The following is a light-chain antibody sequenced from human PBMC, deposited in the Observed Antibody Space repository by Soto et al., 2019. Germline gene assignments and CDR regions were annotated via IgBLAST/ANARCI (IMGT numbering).Light chain of an antibody. Sequence: QSAPTQPASVSGSPGQSITISCTGNSSDVGYHNYVSWYRQHPGKAPRLMIYEVNNRPSGVSNRFSGSKSGNTASLTISGLQAEDEADYYCSSCTSSNTLLYVFGTGTKLTVL. CDR1: SSDVGYHNY. V-gene: IGLV2-14*01. CDR3: SSCTSSNTLLYV. CDR2: EVN. J-gene: IGLJ1*01.